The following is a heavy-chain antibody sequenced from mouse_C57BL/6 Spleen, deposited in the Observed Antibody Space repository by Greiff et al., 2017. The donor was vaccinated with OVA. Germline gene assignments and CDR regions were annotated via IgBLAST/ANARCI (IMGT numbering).Heavy chain of an antibody. Sequence: EVKLVESGGDLVKPGGSLKLSCAASGFTFSSYGMSWVRQTPDQRLEWVATISSGGSYTYYPDSVKGRFTISRDNAKNTLYLQMSSLKSEDTAMYDCARLYGSTPYYTMDYWGQGTSVTGSS. CDR3: ARLYGSTPYYTMDY. J-gene: IGHJ4*01. CDR1: GFTFSSYG. V-gene: IGHV5-6*01. CDR2: ISSGGSYT. D-gene: IGHD1-1*01.